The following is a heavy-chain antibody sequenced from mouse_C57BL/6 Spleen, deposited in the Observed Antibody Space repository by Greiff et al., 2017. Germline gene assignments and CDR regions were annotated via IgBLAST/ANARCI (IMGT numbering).Heavy chain of an antibody. CDR1: GFTFSSYA. CDR3: ASDSYFDV. CDR2: ISDGGSYT. Sequence: EVQLQESGGGLVKPGGSLKLSCAASGFTFSSYAMSWVRQTPEKRLEWVATISDGGSYTYYPDNVKGRFTISRDNAKNNLYLQMSHLKSEDTAMYYCASDSYFDVWGTGTTVTVSS. J-gene: IGHJ1*03. V-gene: IGHV5-4*01.